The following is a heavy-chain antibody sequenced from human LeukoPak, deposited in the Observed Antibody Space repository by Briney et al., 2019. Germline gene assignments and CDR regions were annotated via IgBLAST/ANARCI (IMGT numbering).Heavy chain of an antibody. Sequence: ASVKVSCKASGYTFTGYYLHWVRQAPGQGLERMGWINPNSGGTNYAQKFQGRVTMTRDTSISTAYMELSRLRSDDTAMYYCAREREGVRSAFDIWGQGTMVTVSS. J-gene: IGHJ3*02. CDR3: AREREGVRSAFDI. V-gene: IGHV1-2*02. CDR2: INPNSGGT. D-gene: IGHD3-10*01. CDR1: GYTFTGYY.